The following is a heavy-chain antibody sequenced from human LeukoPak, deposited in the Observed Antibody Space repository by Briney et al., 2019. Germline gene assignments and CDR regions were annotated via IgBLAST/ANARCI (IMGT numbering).Heavy chain of an antibody. CDR1: GGSFSDYS. Sequence: SETLSLTCAVYGGSFSDYSWNWIRQPPGKGLEWIGEINPSGSTNYNPSLKSRVTISVDTSKNQFSLKVISVTAADTAVYYCARGITKPDPIVEVPAAVRVAQAFDYWGQGTLVTGSS. CDR2: INPSGST. D-gene: IGHD2-2*01. CDR3: ARGITKPDPIVEVPAAVRVAQAFDY. V-gene: IGHV4-34*01. J-gene: IGHJ4*02.